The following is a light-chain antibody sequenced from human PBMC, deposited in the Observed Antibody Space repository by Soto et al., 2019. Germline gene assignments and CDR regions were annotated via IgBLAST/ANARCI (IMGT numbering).Light chain of an antibody. V-gene: IGLV2-18*02. Sequence: QSALTQPPSVSGSPGQSVPISCTGTSSDVGASNRVSWYQQPPGTAPKLMIYEVSDRPSGVPDRFSGSKSGNTASLTISGLQAEDEADYYCSSYTSSRTYVFGTGTKLTVL. J-gene: IGLJ1*01. CDR3: SSYTSSRTYV. CDR1: SSDVGASNR. CDR2: EVS.